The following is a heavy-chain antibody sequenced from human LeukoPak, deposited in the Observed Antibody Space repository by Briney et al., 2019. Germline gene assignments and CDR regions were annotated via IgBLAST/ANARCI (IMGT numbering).Heavy chain of an antibody. CDR1: GGSFSGYY. Sequence: PSETLSLTCAVYGGSFSGYYWSWIRQPPGKGLEWIGEINHSGSTNYNPSLRSRVTMSVDTSKNQFSLKVNSVTAADTAVYYCARDYCSRTSCHFDYWGQGTLVTVSS. D-gene: IGHD2-2*01. V-gene: IGHV4-34*01. J-gene: IGHJ4*02. CDR3: ARDYCSRTSCHFDY. CDR2: INHSGST.